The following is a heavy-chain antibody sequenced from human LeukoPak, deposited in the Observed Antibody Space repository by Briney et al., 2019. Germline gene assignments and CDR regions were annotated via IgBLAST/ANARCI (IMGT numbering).Heavy chain of an antibody. V-gene: IGHV3-48*03. CDR3: ARDKWESHIDY. CDR2: ISSSGSTI. D-gene: IGHD1-26*01. CDR1: GVTFSSYE. Sequence: PGGSLRLSCAASGVTFSSYEMNWVRQAPGKGLEWVSYISSSGSTIYYADSVKGRFTISRDNAKNSLYLQMNSLRAEDTAVYYCARDKWESHIDYWGQGTLVTVSA. J-gene: IGHJ4*02.